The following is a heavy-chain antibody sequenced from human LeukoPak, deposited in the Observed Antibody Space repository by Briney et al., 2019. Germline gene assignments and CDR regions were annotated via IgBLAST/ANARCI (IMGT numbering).Heavy chain of an antibody. CDR3: ARAAGDLDY. J-gene: IGHJ4*02. CDR2: MNPNSGNT. V-gene: IGHV1-8*01. CDR1: GYTFTSYD. Sequence: ASVTVSCKASGYTFTSYDINWVRQATGQGLEWVGWMNPNSGNTGAAQKFQGRVTMTRDTSISTAYMELSSLSSEDTAIYYCARAAGDLDYWGQGTLVTVSS.